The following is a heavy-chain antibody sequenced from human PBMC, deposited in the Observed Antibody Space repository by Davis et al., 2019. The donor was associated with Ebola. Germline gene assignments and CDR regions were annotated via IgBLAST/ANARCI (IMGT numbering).Heavy chain of an antibody. D-gene: IGHD5-24*01. CDR1: GDSVSMNSAG. CDR2: TGFSSNWYT. J-gene: IGHJ4*02. Sequence: HSQTLSLTCAISGDSVSMNSAGWNWIRQSPSRGLEWLGRTGFSSNWYTDYATSVKGRIILTADASKHQFSLQLNSVTPDDTAVYYCAKGWLKGGFAYWGQGVRVTVSS. V-gene: IGHV6-1*01. CDR3: AKGWLKGGFAY.